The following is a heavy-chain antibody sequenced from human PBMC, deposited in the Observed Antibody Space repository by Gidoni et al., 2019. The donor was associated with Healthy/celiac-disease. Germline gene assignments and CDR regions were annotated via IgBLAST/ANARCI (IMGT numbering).Heavy chain of an antibody. CDR1: GFSLSTSGVG. CDR2: IYWDDDK. V-gene: IGHV2-5*02. J-gene: IGHJ4*02. CDR3: AHGYCTNGVCYFDY. Sequence: QITLKESGPTLVKPTQTLTLTCTSSGFSLSTSGVGGGCFRQPPGKARELRAYIYWDDDKRYSPSLKSRLTITKDTSKNQVVLTMTNKDPVDTATYYCAHGYCTNGVCYFDYWGQGTLVTVSS. D-gene: IGHD2-8*01.